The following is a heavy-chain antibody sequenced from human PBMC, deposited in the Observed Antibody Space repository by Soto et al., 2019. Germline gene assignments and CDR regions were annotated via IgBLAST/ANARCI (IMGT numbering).Heavy chain of an antibody. V-gene: IGHV1-18*01. CDR2: ISAYNGNT. J-gene: IGHJ4*02. Sequence: ASVKVSCKASGYTFTSYGISWVRQAPGQGLEGMGWISAYNGNTNYAQKLQGRVTMTTDTSTSTAYMELRSLRSDDTAVYYCARANPSYYDSSGYHTPTLFDYWGQGTLVTVSS. CDR1: GYTFTSYG. D-gene: IGHD3-22*01. CDR3: ARANPSYYDSSGYHTPTLFDY.